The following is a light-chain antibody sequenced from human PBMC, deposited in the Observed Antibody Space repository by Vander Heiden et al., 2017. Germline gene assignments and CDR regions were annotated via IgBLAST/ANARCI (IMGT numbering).Light chain of an antibody. J-gene: IGLJ2*01. CDR1: SSDVGGYNY. CDR3: CSYAGSYRV. Sequence: QPALTQPRAASRSAGQSVTMSCTGTSSDVGGYNYVSWYQQHPGNALKLMIYDVSKRPSGVPDRFSGSKSGNTASLTIAGLQAEDEADYYCCSYAGSYRVFGGGTKLTVL. CDR2: DVS. V-gene: IGLV2-11*01.